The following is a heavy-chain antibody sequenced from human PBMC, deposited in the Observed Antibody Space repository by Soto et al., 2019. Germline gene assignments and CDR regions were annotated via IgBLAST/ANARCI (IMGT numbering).Heavy chain of an antibody. D-gene: IGHD1-26*01. Sequence: GGSLRLSCAASGFTFINYAMHWVRQDPGKGLEWVAVLSYDGSNKYYADSVKGRFTISRDNSKNSLYLQLNNLRVDDTAVYYCAKVGPSYYYGMDVWGQGTTVTVSS. V-gene: IGHV3-30-3*01. J-gene: IGHJ6*02. CDR1: GFTFINYA. CDR3: AKVGPSYYYGMDV. CDR2: LSYDGSNK.